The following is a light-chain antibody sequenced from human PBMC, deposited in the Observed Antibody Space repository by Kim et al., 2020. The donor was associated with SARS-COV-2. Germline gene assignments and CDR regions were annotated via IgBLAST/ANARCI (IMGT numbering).Light chain of an antibody. CDR3: ATCDDNLDVWM. J-gene: IGLJ3*02. CDR2: TDD. CDR1: CSNIGRNT. Sequence: GQRFTISCSGSCSNIGRNTVNWYQQFPGTGPHLLIDTDDRRPSGVSDRVSCSKSGTSASLAIRALRSEEEADYFCATCDDNLDVWMFGGGTQLTVL. V-gene: IGLV1-44*01.